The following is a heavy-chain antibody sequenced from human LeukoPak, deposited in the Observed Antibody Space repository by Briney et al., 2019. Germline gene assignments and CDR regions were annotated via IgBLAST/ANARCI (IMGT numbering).Heavy chain of an antibody. CDR3: ITPFRYGAFDI. D-gene: IGHD3-9*01. V-gene: IGHV3-15*01. CDR2: IKSKTDGGTT. CDR1: GFTAGNAW. Sequence: GGSLRLSCAVSGFTAGNAWMSWVRQAPGKGLEWIGHIKSKTDGGTTDYAAPVKGRFTISRDDSKNTLYLQVNSLKTEDTAVYYCITPFRYGAFDIWGQGTTVTVSS. J-gene: IGHJ3*02.